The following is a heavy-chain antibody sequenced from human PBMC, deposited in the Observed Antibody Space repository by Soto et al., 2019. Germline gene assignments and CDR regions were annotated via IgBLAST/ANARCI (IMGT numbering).Heavy chain of an antibody. Sequence: SVKVSCKASGGTFSSYAISWVRQAPGQGLEWMGGIIPIFCTANYAQKFQGRVTITADESTSTAYMELSSLRSEDPAVYYCAGGEGTADHYYGMDVWGQGTTVTVSS. CDR2: IIPIFCTA. D-gene: IGHD2-21*01. CDR1: GGTFSSYA. J-gene: IGHJ6*02. V-gene: IGHV1-69*13. CDR3: AGGEGTADHYYGMDV.